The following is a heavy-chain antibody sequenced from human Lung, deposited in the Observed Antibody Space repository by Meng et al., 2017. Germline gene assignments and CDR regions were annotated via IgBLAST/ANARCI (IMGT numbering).Heavy chain of an antibody. CDR1: GFTFSSYW. J-gene: IGHJ4*02. CDR2: INSDGSST. D-gene: IGHD2-2*01. Sequence: GESLKISCAASGFTFSSYWMHWVREAPGKGLVWVSHINSDGSSTSYADSVKGRFTISRDNAKNTLYLQMNSLRAEDTAVYYCARSYCTSSSCPVDYWGQG. CDR3: ARSYCTSSSCPVDY. V-gene: IGHV3-74*01.